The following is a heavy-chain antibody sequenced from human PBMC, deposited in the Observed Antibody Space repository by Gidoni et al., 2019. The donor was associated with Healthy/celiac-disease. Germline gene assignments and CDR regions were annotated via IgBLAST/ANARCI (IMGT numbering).Heavy chain of an antibody. J-gene: IGHJ4*02. D-gene: IGHD1-26*01. CDR3: ARSGSYSRYFDY. CDR1: GFTFSSYS. CDR2: ISSSSSYI. Sequence: EVQLVESGGGLVKPGGSLSLSCAASGFTFSSYSMNWVRQAPGKGLEWVSSISSSSSYIYYADSVKGRFTISRDNAKNSLYLQMNSLRAEDTAVYYCARSGSYSRYFDYWGQGTLVTVSS. V-gene: IGHV3-21*01.